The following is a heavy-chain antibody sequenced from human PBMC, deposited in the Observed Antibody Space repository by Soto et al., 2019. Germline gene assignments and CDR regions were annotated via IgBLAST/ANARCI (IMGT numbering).Heavy chain of an antibody. CDR1: GFSLSTSGVG. V-gene: IGHV2-5*02. CDR3: AHRRVTMVRGVIVSWFDP. CDR2: IYWDDDK. Sequence: QITLKESGPTLVKPTQTLTLTCTFSGFSLSTSGVGVGWIRQPPGKALEWLALIYWDDDKRYSPSLKSRLTITKDTSKNQVVLTMTNMDPVDTVTYYCAHRRVTMVRGVIVSWFDPWGQGTLVTVSS. D-gene: IGHD3-10*01. J-gene: IGHJ5*02.